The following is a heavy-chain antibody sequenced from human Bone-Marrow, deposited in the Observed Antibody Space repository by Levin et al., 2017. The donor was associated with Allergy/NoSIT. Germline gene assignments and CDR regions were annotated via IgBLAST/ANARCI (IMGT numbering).Heavy chain of an antibody. CDR1: GYSFRNFW. J-gene: IGHJ4*02. CDR3: ARLGWHDDVLIGLRYPDH. Sequence: GESLKISCEASGYSFRNFWIGWVRQMPGKGLEWVGIIYPGDSDTRYSPSFQGQVVISADKSINTAYLQWSSLKASDTAMYYCARLGWHDDVLIGLRYPDHWGQGTLVTVSS. D-gene: IGHD3-9*01. CDR2: IYPGDSDT. V-gene: IGHV5-51*01.